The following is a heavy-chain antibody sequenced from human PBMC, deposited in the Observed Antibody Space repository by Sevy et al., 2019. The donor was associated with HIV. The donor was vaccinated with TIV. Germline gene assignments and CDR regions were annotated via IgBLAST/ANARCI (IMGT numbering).Heavy chain of an antibody. J-gene: IGHJ3*02. CDR3: ARESGSSSWSSGAFDI. CDR2: ISSSSSYI. Sequence: GGSLRLSCAASGFTFSSYSMNWVRQAPGKGLEWVSSISSSSSYIYYADSVKGRFTISRDNAKNSLYLEMNSLRAEDRAVYYCARESGSSSWSSGAFDIWGQGTMVTVSS. V-gene: IGHV3-21*01. D-gene: IGHD6-13*01. CDR1: GFTFSSYS.